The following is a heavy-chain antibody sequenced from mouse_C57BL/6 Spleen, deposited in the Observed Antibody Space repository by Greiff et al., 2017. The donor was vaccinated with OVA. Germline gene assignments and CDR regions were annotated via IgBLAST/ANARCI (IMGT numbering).Heavy chain of an antibody. D-gene: IGHD1-1*01. CDR3: VRETDYGSRNYFDY. J-gene: IGHJ2*01. CDR1: GFTFNTYA. Sequence: EVQGVESGGGLVQPKGSLKLSCAASGFTFNTYAMHWVRQAPGKGLEWVARIRSKSSNYATYYADSVKDRFTISRDDSQSMLYLQMNNLKTEDTAMYYCVRETDYGSRNYFDYWGQGTTLTVSS. CDR2: IRSKSSNYAT. V-gene: IGHV10-3*01.